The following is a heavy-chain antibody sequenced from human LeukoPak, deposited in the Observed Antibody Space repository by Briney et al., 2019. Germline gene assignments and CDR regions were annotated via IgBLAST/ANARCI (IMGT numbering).Heavy chain of an antibody. V-gene: IGHV3-30*02. CDR2: IRYDGSNK. CDR3: ARGNRNYDYVWGSYRPGGYFDY. Sequence: GGSLRLSCAASGFTFSSYGMHWVRQAPGKGLEWVAFIRYDGSNKYYADSVKGRFTISRDNSKNTLYLQMNSLRAEDTAVYYCARGNRNYDYVWGSYRPGGYFDYWGQGTLVTVSS. J-gene: IGHJ4*02. D-gene: IGHD3-16*02. CDR1: GFTFSSYG.